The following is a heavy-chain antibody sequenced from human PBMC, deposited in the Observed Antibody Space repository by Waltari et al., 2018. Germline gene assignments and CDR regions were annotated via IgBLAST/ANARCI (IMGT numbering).Heavy chain of an antibody. CDR1: GFTFSSYW. Sequence: EVQLVESGGDLVQPGGSLRLSCAASGFTFSSYWMCWVRQAPGKGLEWVANIREDGSEKYNVDSVKGRFTISRDNAKNSLYLQMNSLRAKDSAVYYCARTQWDSTSRRAFDIWGQGTVVTVSS. V-gene: IGHV3-7*01. CDR3: ARTQWDSTSRRAFDI. D-gene: IGHD1-26*01. J-gene: IGHJ3*02. CDR2: IREDGSEK.